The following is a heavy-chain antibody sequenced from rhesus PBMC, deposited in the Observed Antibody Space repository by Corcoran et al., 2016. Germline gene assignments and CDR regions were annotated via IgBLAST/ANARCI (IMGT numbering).Heavy chain of an antibody. V-gene: IGHV4-57*01. J-gene: IGHJ4*01. CDR1: GGSISSSNW. D-gene: IGHD6-25*01. Sequence: QLQLQESGPGLVKPSETLYLTCAVPGGSISSSNWWSWIRQPPGKGLEWIGRISGSGGSTSYNPSLKSRVTISTDTSKNQFSLKLSSVTAADTAVYYCARGIAAAGTFDYWGQGVLVTVSS. CDR3: ARGIAAAGTFDY. CDR2: ISGSGGST.